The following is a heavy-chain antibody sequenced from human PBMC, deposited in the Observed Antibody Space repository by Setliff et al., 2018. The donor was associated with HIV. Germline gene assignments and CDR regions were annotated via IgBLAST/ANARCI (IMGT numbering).Heavy chain of an antibody. J-gene: IGHJ6*03. CDR2: MNPDIGNT. Sequence: GASVKVSCKAPGYTSTSYDINWVRQATGQGLEWMGWMNPDIGNTGSAQNFQGRLTITWNTSISTAYMELGSLGFDDTAVYFCARTRSGGSSVYYYYYMDVWGQGTAVTVSS. D-gene: IGHD2-15*01. V-gene: IGHV1-8*01. CDR1: GYTSTSYD. CDR3: ARTRSGGSSVYYYYYMDV.